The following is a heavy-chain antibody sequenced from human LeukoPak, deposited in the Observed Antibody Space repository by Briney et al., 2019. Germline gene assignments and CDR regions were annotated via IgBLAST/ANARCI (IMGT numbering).Heavy chain of an antibody. CDR3: AKAPAYSGRNNWFDP. J-gene: IGHJ5*02. D-gene: IGHD1-26*01. CDR1: GFTFSSYA. CDR2: ISGSGGST. V-gene: IGHV3-23*01. Sequence: GGSLRLSCAASGFTFSSYAMSWVRQAPGKGLEWVSAISGSGGSTYYADSVKGRFTISRDNSKNTLYLQMNSLRAEDTAVYYCAKAPAYSGRNNWFDPWGQGTLVTVSS.